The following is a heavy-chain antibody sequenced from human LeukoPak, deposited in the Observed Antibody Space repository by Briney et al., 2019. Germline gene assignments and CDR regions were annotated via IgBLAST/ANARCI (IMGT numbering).Heavy chain of an antibody. D-gene: IGHD3-22*01. CDR3: VRGRYYDSSGYYYFAFDI. V-gene: IGHV4-61*01. J-gene: IGHJ3*02. CDR2: IYYSGST. CDR1: GGSISSGSYY. Sequence: PSETLSLTCTVSGGSISSGSYYWSWIRQPPWKGLEWIGYIYYSGSTNYNPSLKSRVTISVDTSKNQFSLKLSSVTAADTAVYYCVRGRYYDSSGYYYFAFDIWGQGTMVTVSS.